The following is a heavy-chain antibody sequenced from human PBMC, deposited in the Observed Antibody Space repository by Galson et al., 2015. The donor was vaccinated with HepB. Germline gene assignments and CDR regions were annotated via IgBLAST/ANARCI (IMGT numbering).Heavy chain of an antibody. D-gene: IGHD4-17*01. CDR2: IRYDGTNE. Sequence: SLRLSCAASGFTFSNSWMHWVRQTPGKGLEWVSFIRYDGTNEYYADSVKGRFTISRDNSKNTLYLQMNSLRAEDTAVYYCAKESTVTTKNWFDPWGQGTLVTVSS. CDR3: AKESTVTTKNWFDP. J-gene: IGHJ5*02. CDR1: GFTFSNSW. V-gene: IGHV3-30*02.